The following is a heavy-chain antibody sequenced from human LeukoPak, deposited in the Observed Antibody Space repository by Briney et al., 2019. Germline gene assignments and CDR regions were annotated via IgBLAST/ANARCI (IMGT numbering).Heavy chain of an antibody. CDR1: GFTFSSYA. J-gene: IGHJ4*02. V-gene: IGHV3-23*01. Sequence: GGSLRLSCAASGFTFSSYAMSWVRQAPGKGLEWVSAISGSGGSTYYADSVKGRFTISRDNAKNSLYLQMNSLRAEDTAVYYCARAASGSYSSFDYWGQGTLVTVSS. CDR2: ISGSGGST. D-gene: IGHD1-26*01. CDR3: ARAASGSYSSFDY.